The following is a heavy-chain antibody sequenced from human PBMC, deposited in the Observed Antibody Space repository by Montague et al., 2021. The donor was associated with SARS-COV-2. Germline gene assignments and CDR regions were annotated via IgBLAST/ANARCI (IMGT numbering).Heavy chain of an antibody. CDR1: GGSFSGYY. CDR2: INQSGST. V-gene: IGHV4-34*01. Sequence: SETLSLTCAVYGGSFSGYYWSWIRQPPGKGLEWIGEINQSGSTNYNPSLKSRVTLSVDTSKKQFSLKLSSLTAADTAVYYCAGVAGGYYHDSGAYFDYWGQGSLVTVSS. D-gene: IGHD3-22*01. CDR3: AGVAGGYYHDSGAYFDY. J-gene: IGHJ4*02.